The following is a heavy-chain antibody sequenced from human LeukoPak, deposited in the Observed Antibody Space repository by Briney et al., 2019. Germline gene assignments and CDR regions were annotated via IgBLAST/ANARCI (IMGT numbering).Heavy chain of an antibody. CDR3: ARGHPEYDSSGYYYGY. CDR1: GGSISSSSYY. J-gene: IGHJ4*02. Sequence: SETLSLTCTVSGGSISSSSYYWGWIRQPPGKGLEWIGSIYYSGSTYYNPSLKSRVTTSVDTSKNQFSLKLSSVTAADTAVYYCARGHPEYDSSGYYYGYWGQGTLVTVSS. CDR2: IYYSGST. V-gene: IGHV4-39*07. D-gene: IGHD3-22*01.